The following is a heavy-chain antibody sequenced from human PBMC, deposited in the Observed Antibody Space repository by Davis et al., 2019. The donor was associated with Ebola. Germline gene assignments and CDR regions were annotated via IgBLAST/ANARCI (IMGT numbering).Heavy chain of an antibody. CDR1: GFTFSSYA. Sequence: GESLKISCAASGFTFSSYAMHWVRQAPGKGLEWVAVISYDGSNKYYADSVKGRFTISRDNSKNTLYLQMNSLRAEDTAVYYCAKDRSKNYYDSSGPLFGYWGQGTLVTVSS. J-gene: IGHJ4*02. CDR3: AKDRSKNYYDSSGPLFGY. D-gene: IGHD3-22*01. CDR2: ISYDGSNK. V-gene: IGHV3-30-3*01.